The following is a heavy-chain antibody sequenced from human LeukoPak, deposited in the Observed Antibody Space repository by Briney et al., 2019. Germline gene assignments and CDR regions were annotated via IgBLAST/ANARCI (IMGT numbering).Heavy chain of an antibody. CDR1: GFTVSTNY. CDR2: IYSGGST. V-gene: IGHV3-53*01. J-gene: IGHJ6*04. CDR3: AELGITMIGGV. D-gene: IGHD3-10*02. Sequence: SGGSLRLSCVVSGFTVSTNYMSWVRQAPGKGLEWVSLIYSGGSTYYADSVKGRFTISRDNSKNTLYLQMNSLRAEDTAVYYCAELGITMIGGVWGKGTTVTISS.